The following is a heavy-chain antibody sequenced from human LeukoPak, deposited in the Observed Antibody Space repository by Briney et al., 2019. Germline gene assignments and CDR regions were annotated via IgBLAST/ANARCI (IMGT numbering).Heavy chain of an antibody. J-gene: IGHJ6*03. CDR2: IYYSGST. D-gene: IGHD5-18*01. CDR1: GGSISSYY. Sequence: SETLSLTCTVSGGSISSYYWSWIRQPPGKGLEWIGYIYYSGSTNYNPSLKSRVTISVDTSKNQFPLKLSSVTAADTAVYYCATYSYGPYYYYYYMDVWGKGTTVTVSS. V-gene: IGHV4-59*01. CDR3: ATYSYGPYYYYYYMDV.